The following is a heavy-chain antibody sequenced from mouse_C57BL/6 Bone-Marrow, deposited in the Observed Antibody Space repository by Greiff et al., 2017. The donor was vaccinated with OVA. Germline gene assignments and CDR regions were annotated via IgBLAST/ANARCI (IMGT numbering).Heavy chain of an antibody. J-gene: IGHJ1*03. V-gene: IGHV1-82*01. D-gene: IGHD2-4*01. CDR1: GYAFSSSW. CDR2: IYPGDGDT. Sequence: QVQLKESGPELVKPGASVKISCKASGYAFSSSWMNWVKQRPGKGLEWIGRIYPGDGDTNYNGKFKGKATLTADKSSSTAYMQLSSLTSEDSAVYFCARTYYEYDTWYFDVWGTGTTVTVSS. CDR3: ARTYYEYDTWYFDV.